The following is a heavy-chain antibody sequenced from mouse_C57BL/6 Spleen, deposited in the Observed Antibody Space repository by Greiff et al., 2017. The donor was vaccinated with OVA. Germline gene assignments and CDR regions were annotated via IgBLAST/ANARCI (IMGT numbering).Heavy chain of an antibody. CDR3: ARNAYYGSSPYYFDY. J-gene: IGHJ2*01. CDR2: ISSGSSTI. V-gene: IGHV5-17*01. D-gene: IGHD1-1*01. CDR1: GFTFSDYG. Sequence: EVKLVESGGGLVKPGGSLKLSCAASGFTFSDYGMHWVRQAPEKGLEWVAYISSGSSTIYYADTVKGRFTISRDNAKNILFLQMTSLRSEDTAMYYCARNAYYGSSPYYFDYWGQGTTLTVSS.